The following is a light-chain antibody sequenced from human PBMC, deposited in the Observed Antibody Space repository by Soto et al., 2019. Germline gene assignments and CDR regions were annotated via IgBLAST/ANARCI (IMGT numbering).Light chain of an antibody. CDR2: GAS. Sequence: EIVMTQSPATLSVSPGERATLSCRASQSVRSNLAWYQQKPGQAPRLLIYGASTRASGIPARFSGSGSGADFTLTISTLEPEDFAVYYCQQRSSWPITFGQGTRLENK. V-gene: IGKV3-11*01. CDR3: QQRSSWPIT. CDR1: QSVRSN. J-gene: IGKJ5*01.